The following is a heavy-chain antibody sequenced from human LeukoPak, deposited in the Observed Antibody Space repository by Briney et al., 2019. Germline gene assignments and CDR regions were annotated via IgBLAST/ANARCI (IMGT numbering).Heavy chain of an antibody. Sequence: GGSLRLSCAASGFILSTHGVHWVRQAPGEGLEWVAGMWYDGSREDYADSVKGRFTISRDMSKNTLNLQMNSLRVEDTAMFYCARDLSFGSLDFRGQGNLVTVSS. CDR2: MWYDGSRE. V-gene: IGHV3-33*01. D-gene: IGHD1-26*01. CDR3: ARDLSFGSLDF. CDR1: GFILSTHG. J-gene: IGHJ4*02.